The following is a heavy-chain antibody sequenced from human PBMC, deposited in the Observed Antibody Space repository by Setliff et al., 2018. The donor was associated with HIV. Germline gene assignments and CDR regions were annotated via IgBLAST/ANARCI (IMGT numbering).Heavy chain of an antibody. V-gene: IGHV3-11*06. J-gene: IGHJ4*02. Sequence: GGSLRLSCAASGFTFSDYYMSWIRQAPGKGLEWVSYISSSSRSKYYADSVKGRFTISRDNAKNSLYLQMNSLTAEDTAVYYCARGEPTILVVPAAFFDYWGQGTLVTVS. CDR3: ARGEPTILVVPAAFFDY. CDR2: ISSSSRSK. D-gene: IGHD2-2*01. CDR1: GFTFSDYY.